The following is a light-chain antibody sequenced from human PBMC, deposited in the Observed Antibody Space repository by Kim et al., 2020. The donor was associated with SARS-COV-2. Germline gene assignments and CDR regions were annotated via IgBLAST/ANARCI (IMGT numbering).Light chain of an antibody. CDR1: ESVSGNH. J-gene: IGKJ1*01. CDR2: GVS. V-gene: IGKV3-20*01. Sequence: PGERATLSCRATESVSGNHLAWYQQKPDQAPRLLIYGVSRRTTGIPDRFSGSGSATDFTLTISRLEPEDFAVYYCQQYGDSPRWTFGQGTKVDIK. CDR3: QQYGDSPRWT.